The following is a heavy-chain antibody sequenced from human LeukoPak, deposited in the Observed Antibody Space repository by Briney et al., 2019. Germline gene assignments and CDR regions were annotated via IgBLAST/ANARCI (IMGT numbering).Heavy chain of an antibody. V-gene: IGHV1-2*02. Sequence: ASVKVSCKASGYTFTGYYMHWVRQAPGQGLEWMGWINPNSGGTNYAQKFQGRVTMTRDTSISTAYMELSRLRSDDTAVYYCARVYYYDSSGYYYYWFDPWGQGTLVTVSS. J-gene: IGHJ5*02. CDR2: INPNSGGT. CDR3: ARVYYYDSSGYYYYWFDP. CDR1: GYTFTGYY. D-gene: IGHD3-22*01.